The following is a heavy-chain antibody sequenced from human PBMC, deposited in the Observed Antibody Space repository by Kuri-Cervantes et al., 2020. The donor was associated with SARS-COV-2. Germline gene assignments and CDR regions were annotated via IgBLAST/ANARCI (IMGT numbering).Heavy chain of an antibody. CDR2: ISYDGSNK. V-gene: IGHV3-30-3*01. Sequence: GGSMRLSCAAYGFTFSSYAMHWVSQTPGKGMEWVAVISYDGSNKYYADFVKGRFTIARDNSKNSLYLQMNSLRAENTAVYYWARGVTYYDILTGYSYHNAFDIWGQGTMVTVSS. CDR1: GFTFSSYA. J-gene: IGHJ3*02. D-gene: IGHD3-9*01. CDR3: ARGVTYYDILTGYSYHNAFDI.